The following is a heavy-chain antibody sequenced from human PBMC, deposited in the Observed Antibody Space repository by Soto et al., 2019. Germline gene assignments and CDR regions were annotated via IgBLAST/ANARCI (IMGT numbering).Heavy chain of an antibody. Sequence: GGSLRLSCAASGFTFSNYAMSWVRQAPGKGLEWVSTISGSGGTTYYADCVKGRFTISRDNSKNTLYLQMNSLRAEDTAAYYCAKAPHGFTLHAFDIWGQGTMVTVSS. V-gene: IGHV3-23*01. CDR2: ISGSGGTT. CDR3: AKAPHGFTLHAFDI. J-gene: IGHJ3*02. CDR1: GFTFSNYA.